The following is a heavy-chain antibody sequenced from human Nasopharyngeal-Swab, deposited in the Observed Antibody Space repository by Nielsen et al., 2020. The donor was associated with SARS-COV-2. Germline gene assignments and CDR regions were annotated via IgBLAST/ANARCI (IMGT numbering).Heavy chain of an antibody. Sequence: SQKISCAASGFTFDDHAMHWVRQAPGKGLEWVSGIIWNGDSRGYADSVKGRFTISRDSAKKSLYLQMNSLRPDDTALYYCAKDKGRGISPVEGSLDIWGQGTMVTVSS. CDR1: GFTFDDHA. J-gene: IGHJ3*02. V-gene: IGHV3-9*01. CDR2: IIWNGDSR. CDR3: AKDKGRGISPVEGSLDI. D-gene: IGHD3-3*02.